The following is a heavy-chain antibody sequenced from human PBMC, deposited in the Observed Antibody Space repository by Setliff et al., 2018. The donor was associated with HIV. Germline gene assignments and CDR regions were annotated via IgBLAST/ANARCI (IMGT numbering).Heavy chain of an antibody. V-gene: IGHV4-39*02. CDR2: MYYRGST. CDR1: GGSISSSGYY. Sequence: SETLSLTCTVSGGSISSSGYYWGWIRQPPGKGLEWIGNMYYRGSTYYNPSLKSRVIISVDTSKNHFSLRLSSVTAADTAVYYCARDGGGSGWSLGEFDFWGQGTLVTVSS. J-gene: IGHJ4*02. CDR3: ARDGGGSGWSLGEFDF. D-gene: IGHD6-19*01.